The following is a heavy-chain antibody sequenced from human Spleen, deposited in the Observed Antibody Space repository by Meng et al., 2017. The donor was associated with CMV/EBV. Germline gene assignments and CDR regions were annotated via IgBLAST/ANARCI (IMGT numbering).Heavy chain of an antibody. Sequence: GESLKISCAASGFTFSSYAMHWVRQAPGKGLEWVAVISYDGSNKYYADSVKGRFTISRDNSKNTLYLQMNSLRAEDTAVYYCAREFYGFWSGYYAFPGYWGQGTLVTVSS. J-gene: IGHJ4*02. CDR2: ISYDGSNK. CDR1: GFTFSSYA. CDR3: AREFYGFWSGYYAFPGY. V-gene: IGHV3-30*04. D-gene: IGHD3-3*01.